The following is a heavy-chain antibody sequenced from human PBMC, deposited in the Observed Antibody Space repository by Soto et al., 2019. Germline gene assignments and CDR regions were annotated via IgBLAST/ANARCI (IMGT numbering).Heavy chain of an antibody. CDR2: VYYTGST. D-gene: IGHD6-6*01. CDR3: ARSIAVPSSHIDH. CDR1: GGSMSGYY. V-gene: IGHV4-59*01. J-gene: IGHJ4*02. Sequence: TLSLTCRVSGGSMSGYYWSWIRQAPGKGLEWIGYVYYTGSTSYNPSLQSRVTISVDTSNKQFSLSLRLVTAADTAVYFCARSIAVPSSHIDHWGQGIRVTVS.